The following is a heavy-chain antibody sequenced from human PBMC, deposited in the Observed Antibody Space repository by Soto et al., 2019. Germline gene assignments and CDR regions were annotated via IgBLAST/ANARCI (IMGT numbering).Heavy chain of an antibody. D-gene: IGHD4-17*01. J-gene: IGHJ4*02. V-gene: IGHV3-30*18. CDR2: ISYDGSNK. Sequence: GGSLRLSCAASGFTFSSYGMHWVRQAPGKGREWVAVISYDGSNKYYADSVKGRFTISRDNSKNTLYLQMNSLRAEDTAVYYCAKELHYGDYRTQVDYWGQGTLVTVSS. CDR1: GFTFSSYG. CDR3: AKELHYGDYRTQVDY.